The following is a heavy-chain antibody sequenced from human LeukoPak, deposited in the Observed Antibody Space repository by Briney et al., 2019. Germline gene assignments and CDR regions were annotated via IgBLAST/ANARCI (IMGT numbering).Heavy chain of an antibody. D-gene: IGHD5-12*01. CDR2: LNNDRSST. CDR3: AREQSGWLFDY. Sequence: GGALRLSCAASGFTFSHYWMQCVRQAPGKGLGWGSRLNNDRSSTTYADSVKRRFTISRDNAKNTLYLQINILRAEDTAVYYCAREQSGWLFDYWGQGPLVTVSS. J-gene: IGHJ4*02. CDR1: GFTFSHYW. V-gene: IGHV3-74*01.